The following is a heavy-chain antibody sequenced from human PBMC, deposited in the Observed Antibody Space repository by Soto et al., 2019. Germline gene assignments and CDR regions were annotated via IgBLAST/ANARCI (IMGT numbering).Heavy chain of an antibody. D-gene: IGHD3-10*01. CDR1: GGTLSDHG. CDR2: TIPVFNTA. CDR3: ARVVYGSVNYYTDTSASDI. Sequence: QVQLEQSGAEVKKPGSSEKVSCKASGGTLSDHGVAWLRQAPGQGLEWMGGTIPVFNTAKYAQKFQGRVTVTADKFTNIAYMELSSLRSEDTSFYFCARVVYGSVNYYTDTSASDIWGQGKRLIFSS. V-gene: IGHV1-69*06. J-gene: IGHJ3*02.